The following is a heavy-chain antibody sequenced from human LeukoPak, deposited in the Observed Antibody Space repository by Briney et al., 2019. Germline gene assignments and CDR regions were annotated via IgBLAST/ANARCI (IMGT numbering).Heavy chain of an antibody. CDR3: AKDASSGWPYYFDY. D-gene: IGHD6-19*01. CDR2: IWYDGSNK. J-gene: IGHJ4*02. CDR1: GFTFSSYG. Sequence: GGSLRLFCAASGFTFSSYGMHWVRQAPGKGLEWVAVIWYDGSNKYYADSVKGRFTISRDNSKNTLYLQMNSLRAEDTAVYYCAKDASSGWPYYFDYWGQGTLVTVSS. V-gene: IGHV3-33*06.